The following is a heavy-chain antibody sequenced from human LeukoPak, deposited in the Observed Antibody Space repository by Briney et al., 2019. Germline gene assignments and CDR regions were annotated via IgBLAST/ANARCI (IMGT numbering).Heavy chain of an antibody. Sequence: GESLKISCKGFGYTFATYWIAWVRQMPGKGLEWMGIIYPGDSDTRYSPSFQGQVTTSADKSISTAYLQWSSLKASDTAMYYCARVDGGSSWSYFDYWGQGTLVTVSS. J-gene: IGHJ4*02. CDR2: IYPGDSDT. CDR3: ARVDGGSSWSYFDY. V-gene: IGHV5-51*01. D-gene: IGHD6-13*01. CDR1: GYTFATYW.